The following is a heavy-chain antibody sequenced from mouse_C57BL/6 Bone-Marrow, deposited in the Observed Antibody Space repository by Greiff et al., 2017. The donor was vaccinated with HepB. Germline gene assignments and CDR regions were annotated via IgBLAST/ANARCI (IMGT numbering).Heavy chain of an antibody. Sequence: QVQLQQSGAELVRPGASVTLSCKASGYTFTDYEMHWVKQTPVHGLEWIGAIDPETGGTAYNQKFKGKAILTADKSSSTAYMELRSLTSEDSAVYYCRGYDGYYEFAYWGQGTLVTVSA. CDR3: RGYDGYYEFAY. D-gene: IGHD2-3*01. CDR1: GYTFTDYE. V-gene: IGHV1-15*01. J-gene: IGHJ3*01. CDR2: IDPETGGT.